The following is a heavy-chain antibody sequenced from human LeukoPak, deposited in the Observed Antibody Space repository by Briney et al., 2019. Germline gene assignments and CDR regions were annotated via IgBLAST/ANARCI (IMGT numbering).Heavy chain of an antibody. Sequence: PSETLSLTCAVYGGSFSGYYWSWIRQPPGKGLEWIGEINHSGSTNYNPSLKSRVTISVDTSKNQFSLKLSSVTAADTAVYYCARGYFDWLYLDYWGQGTLVTVSS. CDR1: GGSFSGYY. D-gene: IGHD3-9*01. J-gene: IGHJ4*02. CDR2: INHSGST. V-gene: IGHV4-34*01. CDR3: ARGYFDWLYLDY.